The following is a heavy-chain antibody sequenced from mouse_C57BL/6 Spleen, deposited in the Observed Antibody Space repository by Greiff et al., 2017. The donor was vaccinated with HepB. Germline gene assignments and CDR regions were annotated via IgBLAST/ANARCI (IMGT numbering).Heavy chain of an antibody. V-gene: IGHV1-54*01. Sequence: QVQLQQSGAELVRPGPSVKVSCKASGYAFTNYLIEWVKQRPGQGLEWIGVINPGSGGTNYNEKFKGKATLTADKSSSTAYMQLSSLTSEDSAVYFCARQLGRFDYWGQGTTLTVSS. CDR3: ARQLGRFDY. J-gene: IGHJ2*01. CDR1: GYAFTNYL. D-gene: IGHD4-1*01. CDR2: INPGSGGT.